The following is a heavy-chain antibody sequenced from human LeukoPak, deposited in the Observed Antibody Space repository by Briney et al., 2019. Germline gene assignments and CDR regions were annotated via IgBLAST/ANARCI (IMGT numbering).Heavy chain of an antibody. J-gene: IGHJ6*03. CDR3: ARDAEAARSYYYYYMDV. CDR2: IIPIFGTA. CDR1: GGTFSSYA. Sequence: ASVKVSCKASGGTFSSYAIGWVRQAPGQGLEWMGGIIPIFGTANYAQKFQGRVTITADESTSTAYMELSSLRSEDTAVYYCARDAEAARSYYYYYMDVWGKGTTVTVSS. D-gene: IGHD6-6*01. V-gene: IGHV1-69*13.